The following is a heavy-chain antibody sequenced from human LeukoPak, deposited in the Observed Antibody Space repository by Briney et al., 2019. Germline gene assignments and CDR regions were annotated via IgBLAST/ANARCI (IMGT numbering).Heavy chain of an antibody. CDR3: AKDLEMATDWGLDY. J-gene: IGHJ4*02. CDR1: GFTFSYHW. CDR2: IKNDGAVK. V-gene: IGHV3-7*01. D-gene: IGHD5-24*01. Sequence: HAGGSLRLSCAASGFTFSYHWMTWVRQAPGKGLEWVANIKNDGAVKNYVDSVKGRFTISRDNAKNSLYLQMNSLKAEDTAVYYCAKDLEMATDWGLDYWGQGTLVTVSS.